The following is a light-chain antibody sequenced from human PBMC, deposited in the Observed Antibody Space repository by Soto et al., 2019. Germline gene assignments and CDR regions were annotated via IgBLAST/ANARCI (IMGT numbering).Light chain of an antibody. CDR1: RSDVGGFDY. CDR2: EVA. J-gene: IGLJ2*01. V-gene: IGLV2-14*03. CDR3: SSYTSSATLI. Sequence: QSVLTQPASVSGSLGQSITISCSGTRSDVGGFDYVSWYQQRPGKAPKLLVYEVANRPSGVSYRFSASKSGNTASLTISGLQAYDEADYYCSSYTSSATLIFGGGTKVNVL.